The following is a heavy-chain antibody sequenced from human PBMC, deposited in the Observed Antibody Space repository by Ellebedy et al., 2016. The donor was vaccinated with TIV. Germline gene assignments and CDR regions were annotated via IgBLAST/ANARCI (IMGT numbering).Heavy chain of an antibody. Sequence: PGGSLRLSCADSGFTFSTYYMNWVRQAPGKGLEWVANIKQDGSEKYYVDSVKGRFTISRDNAKNSLYLQMNSLRVEDTAVYYCARARGLLYEKWGGGGYGMDVWGQGTTVTVSS. CDR1: GFTFSTYY. D-gene: IGHD1-26*01. CDR2: IKQDGSEK. J-gene: IGHJ6*02. CDR3: ARARGLLYEKWGGGGYGMDV. V-gene: IGHV3-7*03.